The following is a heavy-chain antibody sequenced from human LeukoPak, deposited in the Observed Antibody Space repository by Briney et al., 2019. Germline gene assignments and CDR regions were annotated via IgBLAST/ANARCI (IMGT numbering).Heavy chain of an antibody. V-gene: IGHV3-7*01. CDR1: GFTFSSFW. CDR2: IKQDGTDK. Sequence: PGGSLRLSCAASGFTFSSFWMTWVRQDPGKRLEYVANIKQDGTDKYYVGSVKGRFTISRDNAKNSLYLQMSSLRAEDTAAYYCARGRWGSGYYFDYWGQGTLVTVSS. D-gene: IGHD6-25*01. CDR3: ARGRWGSGYYFDY. J-gene: IGHJ4*02.